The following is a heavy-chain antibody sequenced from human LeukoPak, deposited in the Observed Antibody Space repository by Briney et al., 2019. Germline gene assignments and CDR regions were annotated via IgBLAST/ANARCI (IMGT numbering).Heavy chain of an antibody. CDR2: IYYTGST. J-gene: IGHJ4*02. CDR1: GDSISSDY. V-gene: IGHV4-59*01. Sequence: SETLSLTCAVSGDSISSDYWSWVRQPPGKGLEWIGYIYYTGSTNYNPSLKSRVTISVDTSKNQFSLKLSSVTAADTAVYSCAREESHYYDSSGYYLRYFDFWGQGTLVTVSS. CDR3: AREESHYYDSSGYYLRYFDF. D-gene: IGHD3-22*01.